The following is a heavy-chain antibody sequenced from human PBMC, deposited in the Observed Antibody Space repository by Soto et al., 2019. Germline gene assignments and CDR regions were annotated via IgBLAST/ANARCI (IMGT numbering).Heavy chain of an antibody. D-gene: IGHD3-22*01. V-gene: IGHV5-51*01. CDR3: ARVGLDYYTRWFDP. CDR2: IYPFDSDT. Sequence: CQGSGYSFTNYWIAWVRQMPGKGLEWMGIIYPFDSDTRYGPPFQGQVTFSADKSTSTAYMELSSLRSEDTAVYYCARVGLDYYTRWFDPWGQGTQVTVSS. CDR1: GYSFTNYW. J-gene: IGHJ5*02.